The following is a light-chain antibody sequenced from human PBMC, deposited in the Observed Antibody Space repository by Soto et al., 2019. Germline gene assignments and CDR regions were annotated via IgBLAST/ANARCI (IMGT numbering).Light chain of an antibody. CDR1: QSVSNN. J-gene: IGKJ1*01. CDR2: GAS. V-gene: IGKV3-15*01. CDR3: QQYDKWPGT. Sequence: EIVMTQSPATLSVSPGERATLSCRASQSVSNNLAWYQQKPGQAPRLLIYGASTRATGLPASFSGSGSWTEFTLTISSLQSEDFAVYYCQQYDKWPGTFGQGTKVEIK.